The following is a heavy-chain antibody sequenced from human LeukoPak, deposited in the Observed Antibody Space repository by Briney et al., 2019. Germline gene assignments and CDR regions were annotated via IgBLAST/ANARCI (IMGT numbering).Heavy chain of an antibody. CDR2: IYSGGST. J-gene: IGHJ4*02. D-gene: IGHD4-23*01. CDR1: GFTVSSNY. CDR3: AREIHGGNTGVFDY. Sequence: GGSLRLSCAASGFTVSSNYMSWVRQAPGKGLKWVSFIYSGGSTYYADSVKGRFTISRDNSKNTLYLQMNSLRAEDTAVYYCAREIHGGNTGVFDYWGQGTLVTVSS. V-gene: IGHV3-66*01.